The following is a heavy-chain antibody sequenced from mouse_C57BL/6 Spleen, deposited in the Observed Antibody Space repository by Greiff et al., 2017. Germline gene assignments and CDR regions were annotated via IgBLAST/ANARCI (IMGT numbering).Heavy chain of an antibody. CDR2: IYPGSGST. J-gene: IGHJ4*01. CDR3: ARGVYDGYYEAMDY. Sequence: QVQLKQPGAELVKPGALVKMSCKASGYTFTSYWITWVKQRPGQGLEWIGDIYPGSGSTNYNEKFNSKATLTVDTSSSTAYMQLSSLTSEDSAVYYCARGVYDGYYEAMDYWGQGTSVTVSS. CDR1: GYTFTSYW. V-gene: IGHV1-55*01. D-gene: IGHD2-3*01.